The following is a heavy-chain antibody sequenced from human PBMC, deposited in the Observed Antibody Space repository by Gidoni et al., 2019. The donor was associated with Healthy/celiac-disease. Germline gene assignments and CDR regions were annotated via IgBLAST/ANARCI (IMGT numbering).Heavy chain of an antibody. D-gene: IGHD6-6*01. V-gene: IGHV3-9*01. Sequence: EVQLVESGGGLVQPGRSLRPSFAASGFPFADYAMHWVRQAPGKGLEWVSGISWNSGSIGYADSVKGRFTISRDNAKNSLYLQMNSLRAEDTALYYCAKDWYSSSWDYYYGMDVWGQGTTVTVSS. J-gene: IGHJ6*02. CDR3: AKDWYSSSWDYYYGMDV. CDR1: GFPFADYA. CDR2: ISWNSGSI.